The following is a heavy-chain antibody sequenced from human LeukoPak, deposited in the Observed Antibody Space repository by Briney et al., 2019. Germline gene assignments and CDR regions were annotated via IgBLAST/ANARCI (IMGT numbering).Heavy chain of an antibody. V-gene: IGHV3-11*05. CDR3: ARDVVYDSSGYAFDI. CDR1: GFTFTDYY. J-gene: IGHJ3*02. Sequence: PGGSLRLSCAASGFTFTDYYMSWIRQAPGEGLEWVSYISGGSSYTNYADSVKGRFTISRDNAKNSLYLQMNSLRAEDTAVYYCARDVVYDSSGYAFDIWGQGTMVTVSS. CDR2: ISGGSSYT. D-gene: IGHD3-22*01.